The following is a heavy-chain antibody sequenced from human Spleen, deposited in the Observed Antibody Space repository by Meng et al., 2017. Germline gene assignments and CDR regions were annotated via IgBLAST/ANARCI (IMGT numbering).Heavy chain of an antibody. Sequence: GGSLRLSCSASGFSFSSYAVSWVRHAPGKGLEWVSALSGGGFTTYYADSVKGRFTISRHNSKNTLYLQMNSLRAEDTALYYCAKYSYGLGDYLDYWGQGALVTVSS. CDR1: GFSFSSYA. D-gene: IGHD3-10*01. V-gene: IGHV3-23*01. J-gene: IGHJ4*02. CDR3: AKYSYGLGDYLDY. CDR2: LSGGGFTT.